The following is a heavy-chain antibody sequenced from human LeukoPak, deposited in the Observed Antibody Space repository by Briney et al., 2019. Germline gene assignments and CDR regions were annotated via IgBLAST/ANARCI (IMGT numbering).Heavy chain of an antibody. J-gene: IGHJ4*02. V-gene: IGHV3-23*01. D-gene: IGHD3-22*01. CDR1: GFTFSSYA. CDR2: ISGSGGST. Sequence: GGSLRLSCAASGFTFSSYAMSWVRQAPGKGLEWVSAISGSGGSTYYADSVKGRFTISRDNSKNTLYLQMNSLRAEDTAVYYCVKGQARRWGPYYYDSSDYYYELGYWGQGTLVTVSS. CDR3: VKGQARRWGPYYYDSSDYYYELGY.